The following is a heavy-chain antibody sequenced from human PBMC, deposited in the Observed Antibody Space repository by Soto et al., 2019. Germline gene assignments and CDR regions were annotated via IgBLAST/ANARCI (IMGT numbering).Heavy chain of an antibody. CDR3: ARDMRVFGGIDV. D-gene: IGHD3-3*01. J-gene: IGHJ6*02. V-gene: IGHV4-4*07. CDR1: GGSITSYY. Sequence: PSETLSLTCTVSGGSITSYYWSWIRQPAGKRLEWIGRIYHTGSINYNPSLQSRVTMSVDTSKNQVSLKLTSVTAADAAVYYCARDMRVFGGIDVWGQGTTVTVSS. CDR2: IYHTGSI.